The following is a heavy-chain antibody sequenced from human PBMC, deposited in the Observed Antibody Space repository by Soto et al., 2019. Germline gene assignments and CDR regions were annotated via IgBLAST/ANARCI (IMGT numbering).Heavy chain of an antibody. D-gene: IGHD5-18*01. CDR1: GCTFSSYA. J-gene: IGHJ6*02. Sequence: ASVKVSCKACGCTFSSYAISWVRQAPGQGLEWMGGIIPIFGTANYAQKFQGRVTITADESTSTAYMELSSLRSEDTAVYYCARAPGVEDTAMANYYYYGMDVWGQGTTVTVSS. CDR2: IIPIFGTA. CDR3: ARAPGVEDTAMANYYYYGMDV. V-gene: IGHV1-69*13.